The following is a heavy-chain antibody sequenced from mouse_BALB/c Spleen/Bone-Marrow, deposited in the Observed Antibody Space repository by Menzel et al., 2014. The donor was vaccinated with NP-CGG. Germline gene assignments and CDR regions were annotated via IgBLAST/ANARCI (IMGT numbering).Heavy chain of an antibody. V-gene: IGHV2-6-1*01. CDR1: GFSLTSYG. CDR2: IWSDGGT. D-gene: IGHD2-4*01. J-gene: IGHJ3*01. Sequence: VKLMESGPGLVAPSQSLSITCTISGFSLTSYGVHWVRQPPGKGLEWLAVIWSDGGTTYNSTLKSRLSISKDNSKSQVFLKMNSLQTDDTAVYFCARDYDNDDEFAYWGQGTLVTVSA. CDR3: ARDYDNDDEFAY.